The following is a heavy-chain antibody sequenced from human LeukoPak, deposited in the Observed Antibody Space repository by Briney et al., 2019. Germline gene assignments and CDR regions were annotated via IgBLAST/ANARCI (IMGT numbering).Heavy chain of an antibody. CDR3: AREDAEWELGTAFDI. V-gene: IGHV4-30-4*08. D-gene: IGHD1-26*01. CDR1: GGSISSGDYY. CDR2: IYYSGST. J-gene: IGHJ3*02. Sequence: PSQTLSLTCTVSGGSISSGDYYWRWLRQPPGKGLEWIGYIYYSGSTYYNPSLKSRVTISVDTSKNQFSLKLSSVTAADTAVYYCAREDAEWELGTAFDIWGQGTMVTVSS.